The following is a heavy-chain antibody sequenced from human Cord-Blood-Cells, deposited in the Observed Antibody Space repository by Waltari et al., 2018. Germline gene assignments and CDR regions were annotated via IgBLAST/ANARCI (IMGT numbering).Heavy chain of an antibody. CDR2: IYHSGST. Sequence: QVQLQESGTGLVKPSETLSLTCTVSGYSISSGYYWGWIRQPPGKGLEWIGSIYHSGSTYYNPSLKSRVTISVDTSKNQFSLKLSSVTAADTAVYYCARVRWDSSSWYWFDPWGQGTLVTVSS. CDR1: GYSISSGYY. J-gene: IGHJ5*02. CDR3: ARVRWDSSSWYWFDP. D-gene: IGHD6-13*01. V-gene: IGHV4-38-2*02.